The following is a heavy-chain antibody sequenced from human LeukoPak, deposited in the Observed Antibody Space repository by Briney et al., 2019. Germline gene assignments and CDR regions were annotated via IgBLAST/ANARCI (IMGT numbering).Heavy chain of an antibody. D-gene: IGHD6-19*01. CDR1: GYSISSGYY. J-gene: IGHJ1*01. CDR3: ARGDIAVAPIYFQH. V-gene: IGHV4-38-2*02. Sequence: SETLSLTCSVSGYSISSGYYWGWIRQPPGKGLEWIGSIYHSGRTYYNPSLKSRVTISVDTSKNQFSLKLSSVTAADTAVYYCARGDIAVAPIYFQHWGQGTLVTVSS. CDR2: IYHSGRT.